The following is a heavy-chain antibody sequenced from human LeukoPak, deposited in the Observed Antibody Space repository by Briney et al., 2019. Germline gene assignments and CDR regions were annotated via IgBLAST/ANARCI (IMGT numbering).Heavy chain of an antibody. Sequence: ASVKVSCKASGYTFTSYYMHWVRQAPGQGLEWMGRIIPILGIANYAQKFQGRVTITADKSTSTAYMELSSLRSEDTAVYYCARLYSYGYSLDYWGQGTLVTVSS. V-gene: IGHV1-69*02. D-gene: IGHD5-18*01. CDR3: ARLYSYGYSLDY. CDR1: GYTFTSYY. CDR2: IIPILGIA. J-gene: IGHJ4*02.